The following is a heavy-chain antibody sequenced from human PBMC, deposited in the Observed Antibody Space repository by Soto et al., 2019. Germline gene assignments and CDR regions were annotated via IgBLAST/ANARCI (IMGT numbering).Heavy chain of an antibody. J-gene: IGHJ4*02. CDR1: GFTLSDNY. Sequence: GGSLRLSCAGSGFTLSDNYMDWVRQAPGKGLEWVGRTRNKANRYTTEYAASVKGRFTVSRDESMNSLHLQMNSLKTEDTAVYYCARVVVVTAITENYFDYWGQGTLVTVSS. CDR3: ARVVVVTAITENYFDY. V-gene: IGHV3-72*01. CDR2: TRNKANRYTT. D-gene: IGHD2-21*02.